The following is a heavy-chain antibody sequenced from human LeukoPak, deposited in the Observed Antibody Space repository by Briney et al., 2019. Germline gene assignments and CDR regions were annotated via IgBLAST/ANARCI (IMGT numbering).Heavy chain of an antibody. CDR1: GFTFSSYC. V-gene: IGHV3-7*01. CDR2: INQDGSKK. J-gene: IGHJ4*02. D-gene: IGHD6-19*01. Sequence: PGVNLTLCCAASGFTFSSYCGSWVRQAPGKGLEWVVNINQDGSKKYYVDSVKGRFTISRDNAKNSLYLQMNSQRAEDKAVYYCAREGGSGWLTAFFDYWGQGTLVTVSS. CDR3: AREGGSGWLTAFFDY.